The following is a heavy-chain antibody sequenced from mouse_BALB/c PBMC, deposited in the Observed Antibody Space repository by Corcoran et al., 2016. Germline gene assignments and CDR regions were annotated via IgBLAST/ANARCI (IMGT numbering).Heavy chain of an antibody. CDR3: ARCDWYFDV. V-gene: IGHV14-3*02. CDR1: GFNIKDTY. J-gene: IGHJ1*01. CDR2: IDPANGNT. Sequence: EVQLQQSGAELVKPGASVKLSCTASGFNIKDTYMHWVKQRPEQGLEWIGRIDPANGNTKYDPKFQGKATITADTSSNTAYLQLSSLTSADTAVYYGARCDWYFDVWGAGTTVTVSS.